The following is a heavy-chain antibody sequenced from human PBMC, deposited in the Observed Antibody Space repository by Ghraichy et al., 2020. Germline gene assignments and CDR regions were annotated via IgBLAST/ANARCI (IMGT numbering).Heavy chain of an antibody. Sequence: TPSLTCAVSGNSISSSYWWTWVRQSPGRGLEWLGEIYYRGITNYNPSLTGRLTISMDKSTDHFSLTLTSVTAADTAIYYCARAGFFNRRSLDIYSWGHGTLGTVSS. V-gene: IGHV4-4*02. CDR1: GNSISSSYW. CDR2: IYYRGIT. CDR3: ARAGFFNRRSLDIYS. J-gene: IGHJ5*01. D-gene: IGHD3-3*01.